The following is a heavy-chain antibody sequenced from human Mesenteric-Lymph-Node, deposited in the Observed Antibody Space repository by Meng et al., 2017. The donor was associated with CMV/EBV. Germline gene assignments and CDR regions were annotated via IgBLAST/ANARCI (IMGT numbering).Heavy chain of an antibody. V-gene: IGHV4-39*07. CDR3: ARGGVATINPFDY. CDR2: IYYSGST. D-gene: IGHD5-12*01. CDR1: GGSISSSSYY. Sequence: SETLSLTCTVSGGSISSSSYYWGWIRQPPGKGLEWIGSIYYSGSTYYNPSLKSRVTISVDTSKNQFSLKLNSVTAADTALYYCARGGVATINPFDYCGQGTLVTVSS. J-gene: IGHJ4*02.